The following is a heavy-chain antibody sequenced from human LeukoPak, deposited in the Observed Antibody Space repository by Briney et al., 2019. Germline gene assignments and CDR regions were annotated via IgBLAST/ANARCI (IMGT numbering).Heavy chain of an antibody. CDR2: ISWNSGSI. CDR1: GFTFDDYA. D-gene: IGHD1-26*01. CDR3: ARSGSYSRVFDY. V-gene: IGHV3-9*01. Sequence: PGGSLRLSCAASGFTFDDYAMHWVRHAPGKGLEWVSGISWNSGSIGYADSVKGRFTISRDNAKNSLYLQMNSLRAEDTAVYYCARSGSYSRVFDYWGQGTLVTVSS. J-gene: IGHJ4*02.